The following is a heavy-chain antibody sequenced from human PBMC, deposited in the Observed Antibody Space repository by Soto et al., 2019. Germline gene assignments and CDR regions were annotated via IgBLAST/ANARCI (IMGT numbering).Heavy chain of an antibody. CDR1: GFTFSSHW. CDR3: ARALYGGTTTFDY. V-gene: IGHV3-7*05. Sequence: GGSLSLSCAASGFTFSSHWMSWVRQAPGKGLEWVANIIQDGSDKYYVDSVEGRFTISRDNAKNSLYLQMNSLRAEDTAVYYCARALYGGTTTFDYWGQGTLVTVSS. CDR2: IIQDGSDK. J-gene: IGHJ4*02. D-gene: IGHD2-2*02.